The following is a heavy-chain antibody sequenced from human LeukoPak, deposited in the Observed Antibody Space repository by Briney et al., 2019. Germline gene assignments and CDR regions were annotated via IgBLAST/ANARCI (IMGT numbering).Heavy chain of an antibody. J-gene: IGHJ4*02. CDR1: GGSFSGYY. V-gene: IGHV4-34*01. D-gene: IGHD3-10*02. Sequence: SETLSLTCAVYGGSFSGYYWSWIRQPPGKGLEWIGEINHSGSTNYNPSLKSRVTISVDTSKNQFSLKLSSVTAADTAVYYCGGSMVGYWGQGTLVTVSS. CDR2: INHSGST. CDR3: GGSMVGY.